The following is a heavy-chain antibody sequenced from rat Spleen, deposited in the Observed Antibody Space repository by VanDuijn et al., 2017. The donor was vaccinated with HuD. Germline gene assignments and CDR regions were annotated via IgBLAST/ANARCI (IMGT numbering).Heavy chain of an antibody. Sequence: EVQLVESGGGLVQPGRPLRLSCAASGFTFSSFPMAWVRQAPTEGLEWVATFSFDGRTTYYRDSVKGRFTISRDIAKTTLYLHMTSLRSEDTATYYCTRGTYYRHWGQGVMVTVSS. V-gene: IGHV5-46*01. D-gene: IGHD1-12*01. CDR2: FSFDGRTT. CDR1: GFTFSSFP. CDR3: TRGTYYRH. J-gene: IGHJ2*01.